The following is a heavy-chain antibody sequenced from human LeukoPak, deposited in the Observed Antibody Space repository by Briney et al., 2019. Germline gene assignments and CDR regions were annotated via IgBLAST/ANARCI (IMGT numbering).Heavy chain of an antibody. Sequence: SQTLSLTCDISGESVSSSNAAWNWIRQSPSRDLEWLGRTYYRSRWYNDYAVSLKSRMTINADTSKNHFSLQLNSVTPEDTAVYYCARSGGTASGKYERATLDYWGQGTLVTVSS. D-gene: IGHD1-26*01. CDR2: TYYRSRWYN. CDR1: GESVSSSNAA. V-gene: IGHV6-1*01. J-gene: IGHJ4*02. CDR3: ARSGGTASGKYERATLDY.